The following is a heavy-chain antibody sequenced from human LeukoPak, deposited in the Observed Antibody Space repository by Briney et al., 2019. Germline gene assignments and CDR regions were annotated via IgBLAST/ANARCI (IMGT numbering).Heavy chain of an antibody. V-gene: IGHV3-43D*03. D-gene: IGHD1-1*01. Sequence: PGGSLRLSCAASGFTFDDYAMHWVRQAPGRGLEWVSLISWDGGSTYYADSVQGRFTISRDNSKNSLYLQMNSLRAEDTALYYCAKDSRRNEYYYYYMDVWGKGTTVTVSS. CDR1: GFTFDDYA. CDR2: ISWDGGST. CDR3: AKDSRRNEYYYYYMDV. J-gene: IGHJ6*03.